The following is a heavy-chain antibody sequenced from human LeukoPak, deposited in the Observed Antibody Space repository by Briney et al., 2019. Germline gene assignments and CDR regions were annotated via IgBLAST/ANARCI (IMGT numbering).Heavy chain of an antibody. CDR1: GFTFSGSA. Sequence: GGSLRLSCAASGFTFSGSAMHWVRRASGKGLEWVGRIRSKANSYATAYAASVKGRFTISRDDSKNTAYLQMNSLKTEDTAVYYCTRLNYDTLTLGYWGQGTLVTVSS. V-gene: IGHV3-73*01. CDR3: TRLNYDTLTLGY. D-gene: IGHD3-9*01. CDR2: IRSKANSYAT. J-gene: IGHJ4*02.